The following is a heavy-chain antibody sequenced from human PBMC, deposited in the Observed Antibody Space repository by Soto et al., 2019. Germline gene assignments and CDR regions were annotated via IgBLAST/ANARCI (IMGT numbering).Heavy chain of an antibody. D-gene: IGHD5-12*01. J-gene: IGHJ4*02. CDR3: ARGRSQWLRFGYFDY. V-gene: IGHV4-34*01. CDR1: GGSFSGYY. Sequence: PSETLSLTCAVYGGSFSGYYWSWIRQPPGKGLERIGEINHSGSANYNPSLKSRVTISVDTSKNQFSLKLSSVTAADTAVYYCARGRSQWLRFGYFDYWGQGTLVTVSS. CDR2: INHSGSA.